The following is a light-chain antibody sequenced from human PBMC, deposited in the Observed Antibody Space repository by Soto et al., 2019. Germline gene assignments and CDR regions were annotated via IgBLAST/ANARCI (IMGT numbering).Light chain of an antibody. J-gene: IGKJ5*01. CDR2: GAS. CDR1: RSVTNNY. V-gene: IGKV3-20*01. CDR3: QQHGSSPIT. Sequence: EIVFTQSPGTLSFFPGHRATLSCXXSRSVTNNYLAWHQQKPGQTPRLVIYGASSRATGIPDRFSGSGSGTDFTLTISRLEPEDFAVYYCQQHGSSPITFGQGTRLEIK.